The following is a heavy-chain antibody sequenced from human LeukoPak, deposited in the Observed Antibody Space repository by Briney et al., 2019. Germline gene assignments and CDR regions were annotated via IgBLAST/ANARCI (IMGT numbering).Heavy chain of an antibody. CDR3: ARNPPYYYDSSGPFDY. V-gene: IGHV3-33*01. D-gene: IGHD3-22*01. CDR2: IWYDGNNK. CDR1: GFTFTNYG. Sequence: PGRSLRLSCAASGFTFTNYGMHWVRQAPGKGLEWVAVIWYDGNNKYYADSVKGRFTISRDYSKSTLYLQMNSLRAEDTAVYYCARNPPYYYDSSGPFDYWGQGTLVTVSS. J-gene: IGHJ4*02.